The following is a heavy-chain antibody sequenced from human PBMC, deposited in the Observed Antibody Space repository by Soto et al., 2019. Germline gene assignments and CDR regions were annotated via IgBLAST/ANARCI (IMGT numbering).Heavy chain of an antibody. D-gene: IGHD5-18*01. CDR1: GGCISSSNW. CDR3: ARRTVETAMVTNYFDY. J-gene: IGHJ4*02. Sequence: QVQLQESGPGMVKPSGTLSLTCAVSGGCISSSNWWSWVRQPPGKGLEWIGEIYHGGSTNYNPSLKSRVTISVDKSKNQFSLKLRSVTAADTAVYFCARRTVETAMVTNYFDYWGQGTLVTVSS. CDR2: IYHGGST. V-gene: IGHV4-4*02.